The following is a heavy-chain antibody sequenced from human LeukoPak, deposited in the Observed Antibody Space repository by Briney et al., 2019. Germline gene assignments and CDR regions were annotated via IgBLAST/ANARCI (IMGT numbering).Heavy chain of an antibody. Sequence: SGTLSLTCAVSGGSISSRNWWSWVRQPPGKGLEWIGEIYHGGSINYNPSLKSRVTISVDKSKNQFSLKLSSVTAADTAVYYCASNYYGSGSYTQNWFDPWGQGTLVTVSS. CDR3: ASNYYGSGSYTQNWFDP. V-gene: IGHV4-4*02. J-gene: IGHJ5*02. CDR1: GGSISSRNW. D-gene: IGHD3-10*01. CDR2: IYHGGSI.